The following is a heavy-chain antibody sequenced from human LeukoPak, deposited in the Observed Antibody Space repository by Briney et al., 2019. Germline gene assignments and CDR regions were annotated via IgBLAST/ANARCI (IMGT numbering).Heavy chain of an antibody. V-gene: IGHV4-4*02. Sequence: SETLSLTCAVSGGSISSGNWWSWVRQPPGKGLEWIGEIYHSGSTNYNPSLKSRVTISLDTSRNQFSLKLNSVTAADTAVYYCAKSNGYGLVDIWGQGTMVTVSS. J-gene: IGHJ3*02. CDR2: IYHSGST. D-gene: IGHD3-10*01. CDR3: AKSNGYGLVDI. CDR1: GGSISSGNW.